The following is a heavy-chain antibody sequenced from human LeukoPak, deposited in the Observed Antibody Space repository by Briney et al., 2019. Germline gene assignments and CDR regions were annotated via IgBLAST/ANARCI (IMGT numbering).Heavy chain of an antibody. D-gene: IGHD2-15*01. CDR2: IYVTGST. CDR1: GGAITNDGYY. J-gene: IGHJ4*02. Sequence: SETLSLTCTVSGGAITNDGYYWTWIRQHPGKGLEWIAYIYVTGSTYYNPSLQSRVTMSLDTSKNQFSLELKSVTAADTAVYYCARAVKQVVVRFDYWGQGTLVTVSS. V-gene: IGHV4-31*03. CDR3: ARAVKQVVVRFDY.